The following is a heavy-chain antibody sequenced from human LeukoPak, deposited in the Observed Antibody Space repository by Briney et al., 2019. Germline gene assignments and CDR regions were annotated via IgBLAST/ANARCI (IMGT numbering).Heavy chain of an antibody. D-gene: IGHD6-6*01. V-gene: IGHV3-33*01. CDR1: GFTFRSFG. CDR2: KWYDGSNK. J-gene: IGHJ4*02. Sequence: GGSLRLSCAASGFTFRSFGMHWVRQAPGKGLEWVAVKWYDGSNKYYADSVKGRFTISKDNSKNTLYLQMNSLGVEDTAVYYCTRARDEYYFDYWGQGALVTVSS. CDR3: TRARDEYYFDY.